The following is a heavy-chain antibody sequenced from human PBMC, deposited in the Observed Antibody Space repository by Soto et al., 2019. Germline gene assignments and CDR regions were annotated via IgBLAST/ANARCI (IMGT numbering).Heavy chain of an antibody. CDR1: GYTFTIYG. Sequence: QVQLVQSGAEVKKPGASVKVSCKASGYTFTIYGISWVRQAPGQGLEWMGWISGYNGNTDYAQNLQDRVTLTTDASTSSVYMELRSLRSADTAVYNCARVAYYDSGGDDGYWGQGPLITVSS. CDR3: ARVAYYDSGGDDGY. J-gene: IGHJ4*02. CDR2: ISGYNGNT. V-gene: IGHV1-18*04. D-gene: IGHD3-22*01.